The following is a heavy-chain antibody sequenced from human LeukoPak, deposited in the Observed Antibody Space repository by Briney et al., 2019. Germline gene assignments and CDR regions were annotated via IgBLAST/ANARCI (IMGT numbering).Heavy chain of an antibody. J-gene: IGHJ4*02. CDR2: IYHSGST. CDR3: ARGSGFGELLSYFDY. D-gene: IGHD3-10*01. Sequence: SQTLSLACAVSGGSISRGGYSWSWIRQPPWKGLEWIGYIYHSGSTYYNPSLKSRVTISADRSKNQSSLKLSSVTAADTAVYYCARGSGFGELLSYFDYWGQGTLVTVSS. CDR1: GGSISRGGYS. V-gene: IGHV4-30-2*01.